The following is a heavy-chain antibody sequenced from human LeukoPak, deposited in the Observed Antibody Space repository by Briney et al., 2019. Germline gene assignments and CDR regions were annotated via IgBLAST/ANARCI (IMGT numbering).Heavy chain of an antibody. J-gene: IGHJ4*02. V-gene: IGHV6-1*01. CDR2: TYYRSQWYN. CDR1: GDSISNNNAA. Sequence: SQTLSLTCAISGDSISNNNAAWNWIRQSPSRGLEWLGRTYYRSQWYNDYAVSVKSRITINPDTSKNQFSLQLNSVTPEDTAVYYCASSIVAAGSLDYWGQGTLVTASS. D-gene: IGHD6-13*01. CDR3: ASSIVAAGSLDY.